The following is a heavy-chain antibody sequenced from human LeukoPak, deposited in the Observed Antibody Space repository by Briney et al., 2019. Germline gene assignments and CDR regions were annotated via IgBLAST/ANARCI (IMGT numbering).Heavy chain of an antibody. CDR3: TTGLAGSKLRRDY. Sequence: GGSLRLSCAASGFTFSSYWMTWVRQAPGKGLEWVANIKQDGSETYYVDSVKGRFTISRDNALNSLYLQMNSLGAEDTAVYYCTTGLAGSKLRRDYWGQGTLVTVSS. CDR1: GFTFSSYW. J-gene: IGHJ4*02. D-gene: IGHD1-26*01. V-gene: IGHV3-7*03. CDR2: IKQDGSET.